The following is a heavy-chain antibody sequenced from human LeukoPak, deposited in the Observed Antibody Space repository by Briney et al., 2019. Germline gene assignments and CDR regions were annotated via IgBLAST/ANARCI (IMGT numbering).Heavy chain of an antibody. CDR1: GFTLSSLW. D-gene: IGHD6-19*01. CDR3: TTVRRSSSGWFFDY. J-gene: IGHJ4*02. V-gene: IGHV3-7*01. CDR2: VKQDGSEK. Sequence: GGSLRLSCAASGFTLSSLWMSWVRQARGKGLEGVANVKQDGSEKYYVDSVKGRLTISRDNAKNSLYLQMNGLRAEDTAVYYCTTVRRSSSGWFFDYWGQGTLVTVSS.